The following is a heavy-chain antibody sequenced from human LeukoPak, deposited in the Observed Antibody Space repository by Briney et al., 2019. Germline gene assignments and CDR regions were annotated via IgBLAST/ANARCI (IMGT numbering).Heavy chain of an antibody. Sequence: ASVTVSCKASGYTFTSYDINWVRQATGQGLGWMGWMNPNSGNTGYAQKFQGRVTMTRNTSISTAYMELSSLRSEDTAVYYCARRVYDILTGYLYNWFDPWGQGTLVTVSS. J-gene: IGHJ5*02. CDR1: GYTFTSYD. CDR3: ARRVYDILTGYLYNWFDP. D-gene: IGHD3-9*01. CDR2: MNPNSGNT. V-gene: IGHV1-8*01.